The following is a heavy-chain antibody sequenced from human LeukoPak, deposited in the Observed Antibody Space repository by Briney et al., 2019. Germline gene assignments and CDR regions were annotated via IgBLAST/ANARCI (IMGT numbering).Heavy chain of an antibody. Sequence: GGSLRLSCAASGFTFSSYWMHWVRQAPGKGLVWVSRINSDGSSTSYADSVKGRFTTSRDNAKNTLYLQMNSLRAEDTAVYYCAREGNSYYFDYWGQGTLVTVSS. CDR1: GFTFSSYW. V-gene: IGHV3-74*01. CDR2: INSDGSST. D-gene: IGHD1-1*01. CDR3: AREGNSYYFDY. J-gene: IGHJ4*02.